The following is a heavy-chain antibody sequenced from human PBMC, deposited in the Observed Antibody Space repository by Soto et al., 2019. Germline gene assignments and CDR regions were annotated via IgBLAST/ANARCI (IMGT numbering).Heavy chain of an antibody. CDR3: VKDRWVDY. CDR1: GFTFIAYA. V-gene: IGHV3-64D*06. Sequence: GGSLRLSCSASGFTFIAYAMHWVRQAPGKGLEYVSSISSNGGSTYYAESVKGRFAISRDNSKNTLHLQMSSLRVEDTAVYYCVKDRWVDYWGQGTLVNVSS. CDR2: ISSNGGST. J-gene: IGHJ4*02. D-gene: IGHD1-26*01.